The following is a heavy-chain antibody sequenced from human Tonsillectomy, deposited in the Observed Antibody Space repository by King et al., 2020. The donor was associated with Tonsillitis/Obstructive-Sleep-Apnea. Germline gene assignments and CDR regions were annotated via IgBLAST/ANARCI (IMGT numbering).Heavy chain of an antibody. CDR3: AREGIYDSSGYADAFDI. Sequence: VQLVESGGGVVQPGRSLRLSCAASGFTFTSYALHWVRQGPGKGLEWVAVISYDGDNKYYADSVKGRFTISRDNSENTLYLQMNSLRAEDTAVYYCAREGIYDSSGYADAFDIWGQGTMATVSA. D-gene: IGHD3-22*01. CDR1: GFTFTSYA. J-gene: IGHJ3*02. CDR2: ISYDGDNK. V-gene: IGHV3-30*04.